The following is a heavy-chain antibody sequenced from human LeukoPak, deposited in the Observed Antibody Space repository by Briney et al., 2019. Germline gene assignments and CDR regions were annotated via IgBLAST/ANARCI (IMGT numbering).Heavy chain of an antibody. CDR3: VRDNWGTGY. V-gene: IGHV3-72*01. CDR1: GFSFSDYS. CDR2: IRKKREGYST. Sequence: PGGSLRLSCAASGFSFSDYSMDWVRQAPGKGLEWVGRIRKKREGYSTEYAASVKGRFVISRDDSKYSLNLQMNSLRIEDTAVYYCVRDNWGTGYWGQGTLVTVSS. D-gene: IGHD3-16*01. J-gene: IGHJ4*02.